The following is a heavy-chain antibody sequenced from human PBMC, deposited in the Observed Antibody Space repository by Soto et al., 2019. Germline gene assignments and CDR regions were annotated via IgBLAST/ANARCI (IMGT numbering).Heavy chain of an antibody. J-gene: IGHJ4*02. CDR1: GGTFSSYA. V-gene: IGHV1-69*13. CDR2: IIPIFGTA. CDR3: ARESPIGYCSGGSCYTTPPYFDY. Sequence: GASVKVSCKASGGTFSSYAISWVRQAPGQGLEWMGGIIPIFGTANYAQKFQGRVTITADESTSTAYMELSSLRSEDTAVYYCARESPIGYCSGGSCYTTPPYFDYWGQGTLVTVSS. D-gene: IGHD2-15*01.